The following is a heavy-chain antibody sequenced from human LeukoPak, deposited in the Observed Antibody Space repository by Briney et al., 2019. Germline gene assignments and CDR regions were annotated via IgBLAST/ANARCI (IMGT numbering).Heavy chain of an antibody. V-gene: IGHV3-23*01. CDR3: ARDWGHDNSAYYSFDY. Sequence: DPGGALRLSCAASGFTFSSYAMSWVRQGPGKGLEWVSAISGSGGGTYYADSVKGRFTISRDNSKNSLYLQMNSLRAEDTAVYYCARDWGHDNSAYYSFDYWGQGTLVTVSS. CDR2: ISGSGGGT. J-gene: IGHJ4*02. CDR1: GFTFSSYA. D-gene: IGHD3-22*01.